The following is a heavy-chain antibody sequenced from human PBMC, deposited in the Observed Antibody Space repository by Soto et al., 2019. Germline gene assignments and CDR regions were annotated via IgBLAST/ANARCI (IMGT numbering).Heavy chain of an antibody. CDR1: GGSISSGGYY. CDR2: IYYSGST. Sequence: PSETLSLTCTVSGGSISSGGYYWSWIRQHPGKGLEWIGYIYYSGSTYYNPSLKSRVTISVDTSKNQFSLKLSSVTAADTAVYYCARDRITMVRGVITFLRYYYYGMDVWGQGTTVTVSS. V-gene: IGHV4-31*03. CDR3: ARDRITMVRGVITFLRYYYYGMDV. J-gene: IGHJ6*02. D-gene: IGHD3-10*01.